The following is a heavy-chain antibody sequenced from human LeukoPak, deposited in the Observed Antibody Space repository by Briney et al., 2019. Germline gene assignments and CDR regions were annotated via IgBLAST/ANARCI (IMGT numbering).Heavy chain of an antibody. CDR2: ISSSSSYI. J-gene: IGHJ4*02. CDR3: AISPSYYYGSGSYSPLDY. D-gene: IGHD3-10*01. V-gene: IGHV3-21*01. Sequence: GGSLRLSCAASGFTFSSYSMNWVRQAPGKGLEWVSSISSSSSYIYYADSVKGRFTISRDNAKNSLYLQMNSLRAEDTAVYYCAISPSYYYGSGSYSPLDYWGQGTLVTVSS. CDR1: GFTFSSYS.